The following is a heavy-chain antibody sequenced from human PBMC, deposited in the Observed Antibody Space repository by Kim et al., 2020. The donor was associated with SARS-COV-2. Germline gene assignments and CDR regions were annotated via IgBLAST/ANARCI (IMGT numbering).Heavy chain of an antibody. CDR1: GFKVSDFY. CDR2: TTKAGSFT. CDR3: ARDVAYTLGWF. V-gene: IGHV3-11*05. Sequence: GGSLRLSCAASGFKVSDFYMSLSRQAPGKGLGWIAYTTKAGSFTDYSNSVKGRFTMSRDNTKNSLFLQMNSLRDEDTAFYYCARDVAYTLGWF. J-gene: IGHJ5*01. D-gene: IGHD4-4*01.